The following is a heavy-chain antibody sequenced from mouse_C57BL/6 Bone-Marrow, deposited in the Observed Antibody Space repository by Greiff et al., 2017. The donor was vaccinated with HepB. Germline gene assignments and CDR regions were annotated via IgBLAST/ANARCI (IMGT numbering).Heavy chain of an antibody. V-gene: IGHV5-9-1*02. CDR1: GFTFSRYA. J-gene: IGHJ3*01. CDR2: ISSGGDYI. D-gene: IGHD3-3*01. Sequence: EVQLVESGEGLVKPGGSLKLSCAASGFTFSRYAMSWVRQTPGKRLEWVAYISSGGDYIYYADTVKGRFTISRDNARNTLYLQMSSLKSEDTAMYYCTREGHWFAYWGQGTLVTVSA. CDR3: TREGHWFAY.